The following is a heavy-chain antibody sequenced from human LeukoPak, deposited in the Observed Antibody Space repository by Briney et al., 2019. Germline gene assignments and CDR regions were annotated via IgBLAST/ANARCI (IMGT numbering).Heavy chain of an antibody. CDR1: GFTFSTSW. V-gene: IGHV3-74*01. J-gene: IGHJ4*02. Sequence: GGSLRLSCATSGFTFSTSWMHWVRQAPGKGLVWVSRINTDGNTRDYADSVKGRFTISRDNAKNTLYLQMNSMRAEDTAVYYCVRDMGYYDKVWGQGTLVTVSS. CDR3: VRDMGYYDKV. D-gene: IGHD3-22*01. CDR2: INTDGNTR.